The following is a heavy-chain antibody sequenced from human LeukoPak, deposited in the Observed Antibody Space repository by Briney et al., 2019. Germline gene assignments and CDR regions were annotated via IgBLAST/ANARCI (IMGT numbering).Heavy chain of an antibody. CDR3: ARGDSSGYYSDAFDI. CDR1: GGSLSSYY. J-gene: IGHJ3*02. V-gene: IGHV4-59*01. CDR2: IYYSGST. Sequence: KPSETLSLTCTFSGGSLSSYYGSWIPQPSGKGLEGIGYIYYSGSTQYTPCFKSRVNISVDTSKNQFSLTLSSVTAADTAVYYCARGDSSGYYSDAFDIWGQGTMVTVSS. D-gene: IGHD3-22*01.